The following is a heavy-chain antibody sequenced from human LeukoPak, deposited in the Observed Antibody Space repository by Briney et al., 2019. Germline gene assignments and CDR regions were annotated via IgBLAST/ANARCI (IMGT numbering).Heavy chain of an antibody. V-gene: IGHV4-34*01. J-gene: IGHJ5*02. Sequence: SQTLSLICAVYGGSFSGYYWSWIRQPPGKGLEWIGEINHSGSTNYNPSLRSRVTISVDTSKNQFSLKLSSVTAADTAVYYCARARRSNCSGGSCFRKLEGWFDPWGQGTLVTVSS. CDR2: INHSGST. D-gene: IGHD2-15*01. CDR3: ARARRSNCSGGSCFRKLEGWFDP. CDR1: GGSFSGYY.